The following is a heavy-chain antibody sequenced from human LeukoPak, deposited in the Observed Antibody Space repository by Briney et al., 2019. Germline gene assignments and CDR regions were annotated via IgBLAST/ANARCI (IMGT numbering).Heavy chain of an antibody. Sequence: SVTVSFKSSGGTFTIYAISWVRQAPGQGLEWMGGIIPIFGTANYAQKFQGRVTITADESTSTAYMELSSLRSEDTAVYYCARGTGTAMVNFDYWGQGTLVTVSS. V-gene: IGHV1-69*01. CDR1: GGTFTIYA. CDR3: ARGTGTAMVNFDY. J-gene: IGHJ4*02. D-gene: IGHD5-18*01. CDR2: IIPIFGTA.